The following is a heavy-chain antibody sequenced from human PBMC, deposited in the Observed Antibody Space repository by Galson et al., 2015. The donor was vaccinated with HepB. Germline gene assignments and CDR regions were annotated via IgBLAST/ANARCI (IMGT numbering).Heavy chain of an antibody. CDR3: ARDRTYYYGSGNYYDAFDI. J-gene: IGHJ3*02. CDR1: GYSFTAYY. CDR2: VNPNSGGT. V-gene: IGHV1-2*06. D-gene: IGHD3-10*01. Sequence: QSGAEVKKPGESLKISCKASGYSFTAYYMHWVRQAPGQGPEWMGRVNPNSGGTNFAQKFQGRVTMTRDTSISTAYMELSRLRSDDTAVYYCARDRTYYYGSGNYYDAFDIWGQGTMVTVSS.